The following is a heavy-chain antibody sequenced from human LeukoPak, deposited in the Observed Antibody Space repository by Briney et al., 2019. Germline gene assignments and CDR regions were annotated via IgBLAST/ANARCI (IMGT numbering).Heavy chain of an antibody. V-gene: IGHV1-18*01. Sequence: ASVKVSCKASGYTFTSYGISWVRQAPGQGLEWMGWISGYDGNRNYAQKFQGRVTMTTDTSTSTAYMELRSLRSDGTAVYYCARCDYVWGNYRYRPILYFDFWGQGTLVTVSS. CDR3: ARCDYVWGNYRYRPILYFDF. D-gene: IGHD3-16*02. CDR1: GYTFTSYG. J-gene: IGHJ4*02. CDR2: ISGYDGNR.